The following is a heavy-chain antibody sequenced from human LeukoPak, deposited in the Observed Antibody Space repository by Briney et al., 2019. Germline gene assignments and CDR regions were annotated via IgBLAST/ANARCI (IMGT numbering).Heavy chain of an antibody. J-gene: IGHJ4*02. D-gene: IGHD5-24*01. CDR1: GYSFTSYW. V-gene: IGHV5-51*01. CDR2: IYPGDSDT. CDR3: ARQGKAEMATTYFDY. Sequence: GESLKISCKGSGYSFTSYWIGWVRQMPGKGLEWMGIIYPGDSDTRYSPSFQGQVTISADKSISTAYLQWSGLKASDTAMYYCARQGKAEMATTYFDYWGQGTLVTVSS.